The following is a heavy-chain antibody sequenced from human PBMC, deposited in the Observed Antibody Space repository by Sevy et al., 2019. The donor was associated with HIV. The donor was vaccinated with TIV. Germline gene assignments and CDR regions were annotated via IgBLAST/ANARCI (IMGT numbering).Heavy chain of an antibody. CDR2: IWFDGSNT. Sequence: GGSLRLSCAASGFTFSNYNMDWVRQAPGKGLEWVAVIWFDGSNTFYADSVKGRFTISRDIAENTLHLQMNSLRAEDTAVYYCARDLESYNYGAYGPSFMPDYWGQGTVVTVSS. CDR1: GFTFSNYN. D-gene: IGHD1-1*01. V-gene: IGHV3-33*08. CDR3: ARDLESYNYGAYGPSFMPDY. J-gene: IGHJ4*02.